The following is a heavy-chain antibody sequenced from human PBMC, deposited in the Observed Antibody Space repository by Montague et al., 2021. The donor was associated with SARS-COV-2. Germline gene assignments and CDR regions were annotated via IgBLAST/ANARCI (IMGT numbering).Heavy chain of an antibody. CDR3: VKDTSGSFDP. J-gene: IGHJ5*02. CDR2: ITPGGDIP. V-gene: IGHV3-23*01. CDR1: GFSFSAYA. Sequence: SLRLSCAASGFSFSAYAMSWVRQAPGKGLQWVSPITPGGDIPYYADSVRGRFTISRDNARNTVYLQMDSLRVEDTAVYYCVKDTSGSFDPWGLGTLVTVS. D-gene: IGHD5-12*01.